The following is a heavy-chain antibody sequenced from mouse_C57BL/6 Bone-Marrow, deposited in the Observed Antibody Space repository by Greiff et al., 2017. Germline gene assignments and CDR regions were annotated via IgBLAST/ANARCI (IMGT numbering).Heavy chain of an antibody. Sequence: VQLQQPGAELVKPGASVKLSCKASGYTFTSYWMPWVQQRPGQGLEWIGMIHPNSGSTNYNEKFKSKATLTVDKSSSTAYMQLSSLTSEDSAVYYCARRRIRFDYWGQGTTLTVSS. V-gene: IGHV1-64*01. CDR2: IHPNSGST. CDR3: ARRRIRFDY. J-gene: IGHJ2*01. D-gene: IGHD5-2*01. CDR1: GYTFTSYW.